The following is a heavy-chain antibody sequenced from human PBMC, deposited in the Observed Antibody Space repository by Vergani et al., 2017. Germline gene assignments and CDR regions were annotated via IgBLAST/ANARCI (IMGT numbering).Heavy chain of an antibody. D-gene: IGHD1-26*01. V-gene: IGHV4-59*01. CDR1: GGSINTYY. CDR2: IYYSGST. CDR3: ARRGDRGGSYLPPDAFDI. J-gene: IGHJ3*02. Sequence: QVQLQESGPGLVKPSETLSLTCTVSGGSINTYYWSWIRQPPGKGLEWIGYIYYSGSTNYNPSLKSRVTISVDTSKNQFSLKLSSVTAADTAVYYCARRGDRGGSYLPPDAFDIWGQGTMVTVSS.